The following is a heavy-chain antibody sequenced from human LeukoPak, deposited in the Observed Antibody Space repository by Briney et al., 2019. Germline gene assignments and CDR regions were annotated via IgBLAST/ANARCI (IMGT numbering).Heavy chain of an antibody. D-gene: IGHD2-8*02. Sequence: ASVKVSCKASGYTFTSYGISWVRQAPGQGLEWMGWINPNSGGTNYAQKFQGRVTMTRDTSISTAYMELSRLRSDDTAVYYCARDSTLGYCTGGVCYWFDPSGQGTLVTVSS. J-gene: IGHJ5*02. CDR1: GYTFTSYG. V-gene: IGHV1-2*02. CDR3: ARDSTLGYCTGGVCYWFDP. CDR2: INPNSGGT.